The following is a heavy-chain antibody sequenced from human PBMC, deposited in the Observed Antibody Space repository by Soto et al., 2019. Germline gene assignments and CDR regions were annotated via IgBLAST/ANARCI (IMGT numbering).Heavy chain of an antibody. D-gene: IGHD4-17*01. V-gene: IGHV4-61*01. J-gene: IGHJ6*02. Sequence: SSETLSLTCTVSGGSVSSGSYYWSWIRQPPGKGLEWIGYIYYSGSTNYNPSLKSRVTISVDTSKNQFSLKLSSVTAADTAVYYCARDSTVRKAYYYGMDVWGQGTTVTVSS. CDR3: ARDSTVRKAYYYGMDV. CDR1: GGSVSSGSYY. CDR2: IYYSGST.